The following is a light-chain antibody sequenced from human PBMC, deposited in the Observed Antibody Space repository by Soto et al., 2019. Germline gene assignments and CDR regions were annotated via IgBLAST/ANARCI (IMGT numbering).Light chain of an antibody. CDR1: QSIINW. Sequence: DILMTQSRSSLSAYVGDRVTIACRASQSIINWLAWYQQKPGKAPKLLIYKASSLESGVPSSFSCSGSGTEFTITISSLQPDDFATYYCQQYNSSPYTFGQGTKLEIK. CDR2: KAS. CDR3: QQYNSSPYT. J-gene: IGKJ2*01. V-gene: IGKV1-5*03.